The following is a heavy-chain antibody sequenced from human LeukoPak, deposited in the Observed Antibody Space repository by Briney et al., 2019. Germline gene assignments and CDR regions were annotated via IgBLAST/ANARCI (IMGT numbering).Heavy chain of an antibody. D-gene: IGHD6-13*01. V-gene: IGHV3-11*03. CDR3: AVGVAAADLNY. Sequence: PGGSLRLSCAASGFTFSDYYMSWIRQAPGKGLEWVSYISSSSSYTNYADSVKGRFTISRDNAKNSLYLQMNSLRAEDTAVYYCAVGVAAADLNYWGQGTQVTVSS. CDR1: GFTFSDYY. CDR2: ISSSSSYT. J-gene: IGHJ4*02.